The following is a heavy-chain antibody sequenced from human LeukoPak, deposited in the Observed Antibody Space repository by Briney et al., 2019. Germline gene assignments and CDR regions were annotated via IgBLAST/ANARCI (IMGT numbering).Heavy chain of an antibody. D-gene: IGHD1-1*01. V-gene: IGHV1-18*01. CDR2: ISPQSGNK. Sequence: ASVKVTCKAFGYTFDTSSITWVRQAPGQRLEWMGWISPQSGNKQYAQGVQGRVTMTTDTSRSTAYMELRSLRPDDTAVYYCTRVRNSNNWWGAFDIWGQGTMVTVSS. J-gene: IGHJ3*02. CDR3: TRVRNSNNWWGAFDI. CDR1: GYTFDTSS.